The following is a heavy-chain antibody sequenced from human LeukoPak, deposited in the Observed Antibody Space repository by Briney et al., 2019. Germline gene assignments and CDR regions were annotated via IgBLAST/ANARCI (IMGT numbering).Heavy chain of an antibody. CDR3: AKFWDFGDYAIDY. V-gene: IGHV3-23*01. Sequence: HAGGSLRLSCAASGFTFSNYAMSWVRQAPGKGLEWVSAVSGSGDSTYYAGSVKGRFTISRDNSKNTVYLQMNSLRAEDTAVYYCAKFWDFGDYAIDYWGQGTLVTVSS. CDR2: VSGSGDST. CDR1: GFTFSNYA. J-gene: IGHJ4*02. D-gene: IGHD4-17*01.